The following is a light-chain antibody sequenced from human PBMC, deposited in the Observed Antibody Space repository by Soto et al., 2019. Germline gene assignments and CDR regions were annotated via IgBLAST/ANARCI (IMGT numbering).Light chain of an antibody. CDR1: SSDVGVYNY. CDR2: DVS. V-gene: IGLV2-14*01. J-gene: IGLJ1*01. Sequence: QSPLTQPASVSGSPGPSITISCTGTSSDVGVYNYVSWYQQHPGKAPKLMIYDVSNRPSGVSNRFSGSKSGNTASLTISGLQAEDEADYYCSSYTSSSTLTFYVFGTGTKVTVL. CDR3: SSYTSSSTLTFYV.